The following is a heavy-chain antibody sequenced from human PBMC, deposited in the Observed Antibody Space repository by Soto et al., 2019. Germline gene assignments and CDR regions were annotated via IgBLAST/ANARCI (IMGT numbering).Heavy chain of an antibody. Sequence: GGSLRLSCAASGFTFSSYGMHWVRQAPGKGLEWVAVIWYDGSNKYYADSVKGRFTISRDNSKNTLYLQMNSLRAEDTAVYYCARGDYRGNLGLDWGQGTLVSVSS. CDR2: IWYDGSNK. CDR3: ARGDYRGNLGLD. CDR1: GFTFSSYG. J-gene: IGHJ4*02. V-gene: IGHV3-33*01. D-gene: IGHD4-17*01.